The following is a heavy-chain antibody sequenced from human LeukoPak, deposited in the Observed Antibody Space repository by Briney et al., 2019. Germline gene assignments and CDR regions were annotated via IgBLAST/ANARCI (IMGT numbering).Heavy chain of an antibody. CDR3: ASPGGNDYGDYYDAFDI. V-gene: IGHV1-8*01. Sequence: GASVKVSCKASGYTFTKYDINWVRQATGQGLDWMGWMNPNSGNTGYAQKFQGRVTMTRDTSTSTVYMELSSLRSGDTAVYYCASPGGNDYGDYYDAFDIWGQGTMVTVSS. J-gene: IGHJ3*02. CDR1: GYTFTKYD. CDR2: MNPNSGNT. D-gene: IGHD4-17*01.